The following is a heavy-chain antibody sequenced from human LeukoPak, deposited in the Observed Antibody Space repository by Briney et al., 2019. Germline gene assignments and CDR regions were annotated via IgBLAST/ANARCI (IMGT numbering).Heavy chain of an antibody. D-gene: IGHD6-6*01. CDR3: ARQEGGAARGNFDY. Sequence: SETLSLTCTVSGGSINSSSYYWGWIRQPPGKGLEWIGSIYYSGTSYYNPSLKSRVTISVDTSKNQFTLKLTSVTAADTAVYYCARQEGGAARGNFDYWGQGTLVTVSS. CDR2: IYYSGTS. CDR1: GGSINSSSYY. J-gene: IGHJ4*02. V-gene: IGHV4-39*01.